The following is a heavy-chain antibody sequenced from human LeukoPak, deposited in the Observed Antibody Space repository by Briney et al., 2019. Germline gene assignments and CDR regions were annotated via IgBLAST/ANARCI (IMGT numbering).Heavy chain of an antibody. CDR3: ARGDETSDYYYPLFDY. V-gene: IGHV1-2*02. CDR1: GYTFTGYY. D-gene: IGHD3-22*01. Sequence: RASVKVSCKASGYTFTGYYLHWVRQAPGQGLEWMGWINPNSGGTNNAQKLQGRVTMTRDTSISTAYMELSRLRSDDTAVYYCARGDETSDYYYPLFDYWGQGTLVTVSS. CDR2: INPNSGGT. J-gene: IGHJ4*02.